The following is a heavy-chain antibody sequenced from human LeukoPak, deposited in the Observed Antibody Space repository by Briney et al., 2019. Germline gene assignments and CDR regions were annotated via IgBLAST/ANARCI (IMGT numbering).Heavy chain of an antibody. D-gene: IGHD6-13*01. CDR3: ARDPPGIAASVSGG. J-gene: IGHJ4*02. V-gene: IGHV3-53*01. CDR2: IYSVGTT. Sequence: GGSLRLSCKASGFTVSNNYMNWVRQAPGKGLEWVALIYSVGTTNYADSVKGRFTISRDNSKNTLYLQMTNVRAEDTAVYYCARDPPGIAASVSGGWGQGTLVTVSS. CDR1: GFTVSNNY.